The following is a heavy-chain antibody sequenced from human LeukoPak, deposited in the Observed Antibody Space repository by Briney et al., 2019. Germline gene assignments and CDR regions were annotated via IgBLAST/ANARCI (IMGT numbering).Heavy chain of an antibody. CDR2: ISAYNGNT. J-gene: IGHJ4*02. D-gene: IGHD3-10*01. CDR1: GYTFTSYG. CDR3: ARDTLGPLWFGELFDY. V-gene: IGHV1-18*01. Sequence: GASAKVSCKASGYTFTSYGISWVRQAPGQGLEWMGWISAYNGNTNYAQKLQGRVTMTTDTSTSTAYMELRSLRSDDTAVYYCARDTLGPLWFGELFDYWGQGTLVTVSS.